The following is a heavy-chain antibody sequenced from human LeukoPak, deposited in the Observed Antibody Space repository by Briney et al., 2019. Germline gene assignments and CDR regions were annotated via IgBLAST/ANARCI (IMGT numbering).Heavy chain of an antibody. CDR2: IYSGGST. J-gene: IGHJ6*03. D-gene: IGHD3-10*01. CDR3: ARDFKRSYYYGSGSINGVYYYYMDV. Sequence: PGGSLRLSCAASGFTVSSNYMSWVRQAPGKGLEWVSVIYSGGSTYCADSVKGRFTISRDNSKNTLYLQMNSLRAEDTAVYYCARDFKRSYYYGSGSINGVYYYYMDVWGKGTTVTVSS. CDR1: GFTVSSNY. V-gene: IGHV3-53*01.